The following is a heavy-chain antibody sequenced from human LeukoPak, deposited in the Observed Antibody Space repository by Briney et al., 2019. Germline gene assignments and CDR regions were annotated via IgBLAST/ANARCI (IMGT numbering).Heavy chain of an antibody. CDR3: ARSVLIDGNWFDP. CDR1: GYSFTSYW. CDR2: IYPGDSDT. Sequence: GESLQISCKGSGYSFTSYWIGWVRQMPGKGLEWMGIIYPGDSDTRYSPSFQGQVTISADKSISTAYLQWSSLKASDTAMYYCARSVLIDGNWFDPWGQGTLVTVSS. D-gene: IGHD2-21*01. V-gene: IGHV5-51*01. J-gene: IGHJ5*02.